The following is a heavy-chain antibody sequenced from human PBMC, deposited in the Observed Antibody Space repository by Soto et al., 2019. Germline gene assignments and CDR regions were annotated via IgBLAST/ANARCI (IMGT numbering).Heavy chain of an antibody. J-gene: IGHJ4*02. CDR1: GFTFSDYY. Sequence: GGSLRLSCAASGFTFSDYYMSWIRQAPGKGLEWVSYISSSGSTIYYADSVKGRFTISRDNAKNSLYLQMNSLRAEDTAVYYCAREDTAMVIPDFDYWGQGTLVTVSS. CDR2: ISSSGSTI. D-gene: IGHD5-18*01. CDR3: AREDTAMVIPDFDY. V-gene: IGHV3-11*01.